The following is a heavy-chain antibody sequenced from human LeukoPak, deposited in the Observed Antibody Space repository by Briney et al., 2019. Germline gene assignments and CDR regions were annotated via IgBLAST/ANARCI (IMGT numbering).Heavy chain of an antibody. CDR1: GFTFSSYD. V-gene: IGHV3-13*01. CDR2: IGTAGDT. CDR3: ARGRENYGTMDV. D-gene: IGHD3-16*01. Sequence: GGSLRLSCAASGFTFSSYDMHWVRQATGKGLEWVSAIGTAGDTYYPGSVKGRFTISRENAKNSLYLQMNSLRAGDTAVYYCARGRENYGTMDVWGKGITVTISS. J-gene: IGHJ6*03.